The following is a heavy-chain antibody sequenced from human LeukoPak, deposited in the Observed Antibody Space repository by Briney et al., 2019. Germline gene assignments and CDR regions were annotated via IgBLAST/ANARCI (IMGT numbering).Heavy chain of an antibody. D-gene: IGHD3-10*01. CDR3: AKDREFSFDY. CDR2: ISYDGSNK. V-gene: IGHV3-30*18. Sequence: PGRSLRLSCAASGFTFSSYGIHWVCQAPGKGLEWVALISYDGSNKYYADSVKGRFTISRDNSKNTLYLQMNSLRVEDTAVYYCAKDREFSFDYWGQGTLVTVSS. CDR1: GFTFSSYG. J-gene: IGHJ4*02.